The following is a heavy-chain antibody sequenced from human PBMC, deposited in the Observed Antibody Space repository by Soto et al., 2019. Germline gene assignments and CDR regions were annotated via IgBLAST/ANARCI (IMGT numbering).Heavy chain of an antibody. CDR2: IIPIFGSA. CDR1: GGTFSSFA. CDR3: ARGLRGLMAAAGTDLYYYGMDV. D-gene: IGHD6-13*01. V-gene: IGHV1-69*13. J-gene: IGHJ6*02. Sequence: SVKVSWKASGGTFSSFAISWVRQAPGQGLQWMGGIIPIFGSAAYTQNFQGRVTITADESTTTAYMELSSLRSEDTAVYYCARGLRGLMAAAGTDLYYYGMDVWGQGTTVTVSS.